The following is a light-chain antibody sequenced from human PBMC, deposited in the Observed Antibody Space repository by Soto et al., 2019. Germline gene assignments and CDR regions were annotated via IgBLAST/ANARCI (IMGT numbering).Light chain of an antibody. V-gene: IGKV3-20*01. CDR1: QSVSSTY. CDR3: QQYGSSPLT. J-gene: IGKJ4*01. Sequence: EIVLTQSPGTLSLSPGERATLSCRASQSVSSTYLAWYQQKPGQAPRLLIYGASSRATGIPDRFSGSGSGTDVTLTISRLEPEDFGVYYCQQYGSSPLTFGGGTKVEIK. CDR2: GAS.